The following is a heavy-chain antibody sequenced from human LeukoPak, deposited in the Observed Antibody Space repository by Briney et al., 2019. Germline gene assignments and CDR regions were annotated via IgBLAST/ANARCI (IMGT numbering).Heavy chain of an antibody. V-gene: IGHV4-34*01. Sequence: SETLSLTCAVYGGSFSGYYWSWIRQPPGKGLEWIGEINHSGSTNYNPSLKSRVTISVDTSKNQFSLKLSSVTAADTAVYYCASRAPRNGGFDYWGQGTLVTVSS. D-gene: IGHD1-26*01. CDR3: ASRAPRNGGFDY. J-gene: IGHJ4*02. CDR1: GGSFSGYY. CDR2: INHSGST.